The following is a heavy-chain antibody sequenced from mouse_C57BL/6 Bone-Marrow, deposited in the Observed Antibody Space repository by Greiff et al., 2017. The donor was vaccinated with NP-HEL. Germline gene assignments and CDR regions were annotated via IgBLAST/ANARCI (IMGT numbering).Heavy chain of an antibody. Sequence: VQGVESGPELVKPGASVKISCKASGYAFSSSWMNWVKQRPGKGLEWIGRIYPGDGDTNYNGKFKGKATLTADKSSSTAYMQLSSLTSEDSAVYFCAVYYGYEGDAMDYWGQGTSVTVSS. V-gene: IGHV1-82*01. CDR2: IYPGDGDT. D-gene: IGHD2-2*01. CDR1: GYAFSSSW. J-gene: IGHJ4*01. CDR3: AVYYGYEGDAMDY.